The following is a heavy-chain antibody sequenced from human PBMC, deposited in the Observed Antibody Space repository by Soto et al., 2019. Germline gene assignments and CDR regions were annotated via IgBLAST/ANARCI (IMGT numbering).Heavy chain of an antibody. CDR3: ARANEYTSSSGMDV. D-gene: IGHD6-6*01. V-gene: IGHV6-1*01. Sequence: QVQLQQSGPGLVKPSQTLSLTCAISGDSVSSNSAAWNWIRQSPSRGLEWLGRTYYWSKWHNNYAVSVKSRITINPDTSKNHFSLQLNAVTPEDTAVYYCARANEYTSSSGMDVWGQGTTVTVSS. J-gene: IGHJ6*02. CDR1: GDSVSSNSAA. CDR2: TYYWSKWHN.